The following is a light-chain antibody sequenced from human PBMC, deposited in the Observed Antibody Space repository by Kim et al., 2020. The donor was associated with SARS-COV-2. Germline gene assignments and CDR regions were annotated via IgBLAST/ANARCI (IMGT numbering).Light chain of an antibody. CDR1: KLGDRY. CDR2: QDS. J-gene: IGLJ2*01. Sequence: SYELTQPPSVSVSPGQTASITCSGDKLGDRYACWYQQKPGQSPVVVIYQDSERPSGIPERFSGSNSGNTATLTISGTQAMDEADYYCQAWDSSTVVFGGG. CDR3: QAWDSSTVV. V-gene: IGLV3-1*01.